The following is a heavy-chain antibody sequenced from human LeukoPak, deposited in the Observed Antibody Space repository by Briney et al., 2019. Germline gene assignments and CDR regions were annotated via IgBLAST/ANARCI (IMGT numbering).Heavy chain of an antibody. D-gene: IGHD1-14*01. J-gene: IGHJ3*02. V-gene: IGHV3-21*01. CDR3: ARKYNFAFDI. CDR2: ISKNNNYI. Sequence: PGGSLRLSCAAAGFTFSGCAMNWVRRAPGKGLEYVSSISKNNNYIYYADSLKGRFTISRDNAKNSVYLQMNSLRAEDTAIYYCARKYNFAFDIWGHGTMVTVSS. CDR1: GFTFSGCA.